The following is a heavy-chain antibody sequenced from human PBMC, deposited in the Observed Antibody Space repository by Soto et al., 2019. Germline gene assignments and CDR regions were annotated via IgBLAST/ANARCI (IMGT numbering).Heavy chain of an antibody. CDR2: IWYDGSNK. CDR1: GFTFSSYG. J-gene: IGHJ3*02. Sequence: GGSLRLSCAASGFTFSSYGMHWVRQAPGKGLEWVAVIWYDGSNKYYADSVKGRFTISRDNSKNTLYLQMNSLRAEDTAVYYCARERLVGATMDAFDIWGQGTLVTVSS. D-gene: IGHD1-26*01. V-gene: IGHV3-33*01. CDR3: ARERLVGATMDAFDI.